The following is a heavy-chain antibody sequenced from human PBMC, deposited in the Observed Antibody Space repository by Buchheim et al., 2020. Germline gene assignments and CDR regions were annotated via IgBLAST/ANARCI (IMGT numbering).Heavy chain of an antibody. CDR1: GGSISNSNW. CDR3: ASRYTTLGDAFAI. D-gene: IGHD1-1*01. CDR2: IYHSGST. V-gene: IGHV4-4*02. Sequence: QVQLQESGPGLVKPSGTLSLTCAVSGGSISNSNWWSWVRQPPGKGLEWIGEIYHSGSTNYKPSLKSRVRISVDRSKNQFSLKLTSVTAADTAVYYCASRYTTLGDAFAIWGQGT. J-gene: IGHJ3*02.